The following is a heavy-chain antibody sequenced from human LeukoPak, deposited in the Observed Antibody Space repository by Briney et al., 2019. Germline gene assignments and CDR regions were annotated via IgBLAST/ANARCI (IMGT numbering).Heavy chain of an antibody. D-gene: IGHD3-10*01. Sequence: PGGSLRLSCAVSGITLSNYGMSWVRQAPGKGLEWVAGISDGGGGRNYADSVKGRFTISRDNPKNTLYLQMNSLRAEDTAVYFCAKRGVVIRAVIIVGFHKEAYYFDYWGQGALVTVSS. CDR3: AKRGVVIRAVIIVGFHKEAYYFDY. V-gene: IGHV3-23*01. J-gene: IGHJ4*02. CDR2: ISDGGGGR. CDR1: GITLSNYG.